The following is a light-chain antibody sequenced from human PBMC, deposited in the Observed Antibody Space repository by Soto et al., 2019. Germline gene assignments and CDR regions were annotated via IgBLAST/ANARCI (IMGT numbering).Light chain of an antibody. V-gene: IGKV3-20*01. J-gene: IGKJ4*01. CDR1: QSISSSY. CDR2: HAS. CDR3: QQYGDSLLT. Sequence: ENVLTQSPGTLSLSPGERATLSCRASQSISSSYLAWYQQKPGQTPRLLIYHASSRATGIPDRFSGSGSETDFTLTISRLEPEDFAVYYCQQYGDSLLTFGGGTKVEIK.